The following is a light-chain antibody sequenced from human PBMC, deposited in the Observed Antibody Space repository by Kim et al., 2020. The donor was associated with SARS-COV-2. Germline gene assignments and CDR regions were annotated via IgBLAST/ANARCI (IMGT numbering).Light chain of an antibody. CDR3: QQRNIWPRT. Sequence: EIVLTQSPATLSLSPGERATLSCRASQSVSSHVAWYQHKFGQAPRLLIYDASNRATGIPARFSGSGSGTDFTLTISSLEPEDFAVYYCQQRNIWPRTFGQGTKVE. CDR2: DAS. CDR1: QSVSSH. J-gene: IGKJ1*01. V-gene: IGKV3-11*01.